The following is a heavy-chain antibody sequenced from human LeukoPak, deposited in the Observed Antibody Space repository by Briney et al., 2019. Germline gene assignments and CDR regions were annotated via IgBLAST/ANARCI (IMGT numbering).Heavy chain of an antibody. CDR2: ISGSGGST. CDR1: GFTFSSYG. J-gene: IGHJ4*02. D-gene: IGHD6-19*01. V-gene: IGHV3-23*01. Sequence: YPGGSLRLSCAASGFTFSSYGMSWVRQAPGKGLEWVSAISGSGGSTYYADSVKGRFTISRDNSKKTLYLQMNSLRAEDTAVYYCARDLSLTGYSSGWYPLHSWGQGTLVTVSS. CDR3: ARDLSLTGYSSGWYPLHS.